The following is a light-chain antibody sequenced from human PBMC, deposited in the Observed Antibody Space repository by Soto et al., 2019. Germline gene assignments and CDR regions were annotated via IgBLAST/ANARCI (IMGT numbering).Light chain of an antibody. CDR3: SSYSGSTTLDV. CDR2: EVS. J-gene: IGLJ1*01. V-gene: IGLV2-14*01. Sequence: QSALTQPASVSGSPGQSITISCTGTNSDVGGYHYVSWYQHHPGKAPQLVIYEVSDRPSGVSYRFSGSKSGNTASLTISGLQAEDEADYYCSSYSGSTTLDVFGTGTKLTVL. CDR1: NSDVGGYHY.